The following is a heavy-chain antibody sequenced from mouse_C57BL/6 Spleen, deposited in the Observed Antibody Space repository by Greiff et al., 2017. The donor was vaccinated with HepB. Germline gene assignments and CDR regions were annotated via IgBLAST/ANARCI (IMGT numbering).Heavy chain of an antibody. V-gene: IGHV1-31*01. CDR3: ARRMIYDYDEGGAMDY. Sequence: EVQLQESGPELVKPGASVKISCKASGYSFTGYYMHWVKQSHGNILDWIGYIYPYNGVSSYNQKFKGKATLTVDKSSSTAYMELRSLTSEDSAVYYFARRMIYDYDEGGAMDYWGQGTSVTVSS. J-gene: IGHJ4*01. CDR1: GYSFTGYY. CDR2: IYPYNGVS. D-gene: IGHD2-4*01.